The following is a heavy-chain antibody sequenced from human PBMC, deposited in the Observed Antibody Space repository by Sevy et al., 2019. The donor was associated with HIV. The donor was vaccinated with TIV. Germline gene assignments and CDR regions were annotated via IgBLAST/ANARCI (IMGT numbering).Heavy chain of an antibody. D-gene: IGHD6-13*01. CDR1: GFTFSSYW. Sequence: GGSLRLSCEASGFTFSSYWMSWVRQAPGKGLEWVANIKEDGSVKYYVDSVKGRFTISRYNAKNSVYLQMNSLRAEDTALYYCVRAIGAAGSYWGQGTLVTVSS. CDR3: VRAIGAAGSY. J-gene: IGHJ4*02. CDR2: IKEDGSVK. V-gene: IGHV3-7*01.